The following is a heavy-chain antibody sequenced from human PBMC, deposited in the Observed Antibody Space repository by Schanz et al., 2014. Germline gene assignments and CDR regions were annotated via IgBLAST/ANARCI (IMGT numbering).Heavy chain of an antibody. CDR1: GYTFTGYY. V-gene: IGHV1-2*02. D-gene: IGHD6-6*01. J-gene: IGHJ2*01. CDR2: VNPNSGGT. Sequence: QVQLVQSGAEVKKPGASVKVSCKASGYTFTGYYMHWVRQAPGQGLEWMGWVNPNSGGTNYAQKFQGRVTMTRDTPISTAYMERSRLRSDDTAVYYCARAGQDFEYSSLSPIWYFDLWGRGTLVTVSS. CDR3: ARAGQDFEYSSLSPIWYFDL.